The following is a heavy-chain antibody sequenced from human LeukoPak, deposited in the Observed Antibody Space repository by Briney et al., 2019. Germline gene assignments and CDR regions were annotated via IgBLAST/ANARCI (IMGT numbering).Heavy chain of an antibody. CDR3: ARHGGGVERYPRVFDD. Sequence: PSETLSLTCTVSGGSISHYYWSWIRQPPGKGLEWIGNIYYSGSTCYNPSLNSRVTISVDTSKNQFSLMVSSVTAADTAVYYCARHGGGVERYPRVFDDCGRGNLVTVSS. J-gene: IGHJ4*02. CDR1: GGSISHYY. CDR2: IYYSGST. D-gene: IGHD3-3*01. V-gene: IGHV4-59*08.